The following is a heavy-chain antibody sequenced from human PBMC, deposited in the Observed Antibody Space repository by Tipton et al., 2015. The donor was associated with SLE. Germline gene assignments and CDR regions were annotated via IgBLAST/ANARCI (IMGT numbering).Heavy chain of an antibody. J-gene: IGHJ5*02. CDR1: GDPLNSGNNH. CDR2: IYYSGDT. V-gene: IGHV4-61*01. D-gene: IGHD3-9*01. Sequence: TLSLTCTVSGDPLNSGNNHWSWIRQPPGKELEWLGFIYYSGDTNYNPSLKSRVTISVDTSQNQVSLKLRSVTAADTAVYYCVRDYDNLTDRGGFDPWGQGTLVTVSS. CDR3: VRDYDNLTDRGGFDP.